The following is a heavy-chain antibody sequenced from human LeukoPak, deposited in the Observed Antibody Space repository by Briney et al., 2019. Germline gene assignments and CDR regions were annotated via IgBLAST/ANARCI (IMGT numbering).Heavy chain of an antibody. D-gene: IGHD1-1*01. CDR1: GLTFYTYA. CDR2: IRRGVGST. J-gene: IGHJ4*02. Sequence: GGSLRLSCSVSGLTFYTYAMSWVRQAPGKGLECVSAIRRGVGSTYYADSVKGRFTISRDNSKNTLYLQMNNLRADDTAVYYCAKKGQADDNGKPDWGQGTLVTVSS. CDR3: AKKGQADDNGKPD. V-gene: IGHV3-23*01.